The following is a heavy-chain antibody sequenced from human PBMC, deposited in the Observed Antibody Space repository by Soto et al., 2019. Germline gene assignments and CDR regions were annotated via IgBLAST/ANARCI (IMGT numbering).Heavy chain of an antibody. CDR1: GYFLSSDYF. CDR2: VYQSGST. Sequence: SETLSLTCAVSGYFLSSDYFWGWIRQPPGKGLEWIGSVYQSGSTYYNPSLKSRVSTSVDTSKNQFSLKLSSVTAADTAVYYCARAAYGSSTLFDYWGRGALVTVSS. V-gene: IGHV4-38-2*01. J-gene: IGHJ4*02. CDR3: ARAAYGSSTLFDY. D-gene: IGHD6-13*01.